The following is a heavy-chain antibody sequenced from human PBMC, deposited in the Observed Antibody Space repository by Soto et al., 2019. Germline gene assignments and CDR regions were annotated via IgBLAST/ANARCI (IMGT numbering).Heavy chain of an antibody. V-gene: IGHV4-59*08. J-gene: IGHJ4*02. Sequence: SETLSLTCTVSGGSISSYYWSWIRQPPGKGLEWIGYIYYSGSTNYNPSLKSRVTISVDTSKNQFSLKLSSVTAADTAVYYCARQHILTGSVFDYWGQGTLVTVSS. CDR2: IYYSGST. CDR3: ARQHILTGSVFDY. D-gene: IGHD3-9*01. CDR1: GGSISSYY.